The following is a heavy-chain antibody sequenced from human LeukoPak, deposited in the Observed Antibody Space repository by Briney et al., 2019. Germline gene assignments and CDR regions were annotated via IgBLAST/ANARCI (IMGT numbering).Heavy chain of an antibody. J-gene: IGHJ3*02. CDR1: GYTFTGYY. CDR3: ARDSVVSAYCGGNCYSREHDAFDI. CDR2: INPNSGGT. D-gene: IGHD2-21*02. V-gene: IGHV1-2*02. Sequence: ASVKVSCKASGYTFTGYYMHWVRQAPGQGLEWMGWINPNSGGTNYAPKFQGRFTITRDTSISTAYMKLNRLRSHDTAVYYCARDSVVSAYCGGNCYSREHDAFDIWGQGTMVTVSS.